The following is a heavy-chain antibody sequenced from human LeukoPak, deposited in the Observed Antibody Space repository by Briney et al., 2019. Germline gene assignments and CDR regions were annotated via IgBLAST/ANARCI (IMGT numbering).Heavy chain of an antibody. CDR3: ARWDSSGWYYGPAFDI. Sequence: SETLSLTCTVSGGSISSGGYYWSWIRQHPGKGLEWIGYIYYSGSTDYNPSLKSRVSISVDTSKNQFSLKLRSVTPEGTAVYYCARWDSSGWYYGPAFDIWGQGTMVTVSS. CDR2: IYYSGST. CDR1: GGSISSGGYY. V-gene: IGHV4-31*03. J-gene: IGHJ3*02. D-gene: IGHD6-19*01.